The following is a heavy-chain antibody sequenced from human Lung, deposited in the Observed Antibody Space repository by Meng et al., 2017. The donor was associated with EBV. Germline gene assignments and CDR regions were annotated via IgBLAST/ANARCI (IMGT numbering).Heavy chain of an antibody. J-gene: IGHJ4*02. Sequence: QVQCVQSGAEVKRPGASVKISCKTSGYTFADYYMSWVRQAPGRGLEWMGAINPSVGDTRYAQKFQGRVAMTRRASTDTVYIELSDLRSDDTAVYYCACPDMASTGKFGSFWGQGSLVTVSS. CDR3: ACPDMASTGKFGSF. V-gene: IGHV1-46*01. CDR2: INPSVGDT. CDR1: GYTFADYY. D-gene: IGHD6-13*01.